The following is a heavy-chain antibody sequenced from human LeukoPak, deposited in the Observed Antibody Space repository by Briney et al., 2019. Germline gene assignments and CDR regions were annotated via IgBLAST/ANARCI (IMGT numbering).Heavy chain of an antibody. V-gene: IGHV4-59*08. CDR2: IYYTGST. J-gene: IGHJ4*02. D-gene: IGHD2-2*01. CDR3: ARHGPYCSSTSCYFIV. CDR1: GGSISSYY. Sequence: SETLSLTCTVSGGSISSYYWSWIRQPPGKELEYIGYIYYTGSTNYNPSLKSRVTLSVDTSKNQFSLKLSSVTAADTAVYYCARHGPYCSSTSCYFIVWGQGTLVTVSS.